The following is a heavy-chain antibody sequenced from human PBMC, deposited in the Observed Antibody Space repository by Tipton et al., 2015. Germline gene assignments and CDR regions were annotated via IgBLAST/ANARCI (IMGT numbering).Heavy chain of an antibody. D-gene: IGHD1-14*01. CDR1: GGSISSGTYY. J-gene: IGHJ3*02. CDR3: ARDRRTTNGAFDI. CDR2: IYYTGSN. V-gene: IGHV4-61*02. Sequence: LRLSCTVSGGSISSGTYYWSWIRQPAGKGLEWIGRIYYTGSNTYNPSLESRVTMSVDTSKNQFSLKLNSVTAPDTAVYYCARDRRTTNGAFDIWGRGTVVTVSS.